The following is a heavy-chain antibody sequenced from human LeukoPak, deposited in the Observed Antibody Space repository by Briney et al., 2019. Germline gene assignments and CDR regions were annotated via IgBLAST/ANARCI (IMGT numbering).Heavy chain of an antibody. CDR2: ISSSSSYI. Sequence: GGSLRLSCAASGFTFSSYSMNWVRQAPGKGLKWVSSISSSSSYIYYADSVKGRFTISRDNAKNSLYLQMNSLRAEDTAVYYCASLPYDSSGYSPYWGQGTLVTVSS. D-gene: IGHD3-22*01. J-gene: IGHJ4*02. CDR1: GFTFSSYS. CDR3: ASLPYDSSGYSPY. V-gene: IGHV3-21*01.